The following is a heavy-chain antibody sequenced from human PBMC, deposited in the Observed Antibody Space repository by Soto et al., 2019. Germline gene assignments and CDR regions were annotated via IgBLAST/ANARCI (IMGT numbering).Heavy chain of an antibody. CDR3: AKSSSRASPFDY. CDR1: GFTFSSYA. V-gene: IGHV3-23*01. Sequence: GSLTLSCAASGFTFSSYAMSWVRQAPGKGLEWVSAISGSGGSTYYADSVKGRFTISRDNSKNTLYLQMNSLRAEDTAVYYCAKSSSRASPFDYWGQGTLVTVSS. CDR2: ISGSGGST. D-gene: IGHD6-6*01. J-gene: IGHJ4*02.